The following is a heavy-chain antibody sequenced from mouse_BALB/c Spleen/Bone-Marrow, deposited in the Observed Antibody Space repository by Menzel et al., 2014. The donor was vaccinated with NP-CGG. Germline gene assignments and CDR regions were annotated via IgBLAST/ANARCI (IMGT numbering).Heavy chain of an antibody. J-gene: IGHJ2*01. V-gene: IGHV1-14*01. CDR2: VNPYNDGT. CDR3: ARRGRIAEALGY. Sequence: VQLQQSGPELVKPGASVKMSCKASGYTFTSYVMHWVKQKPGQGLEWIGNVNPYNDGTKYNEKFKGKATLTSDKSSSTAYMELSSLTSEDSAVYYYARRGRIAEALGYWGQGTTLTVSS. D-gene: IGHD6-1*01. CDR1: GYTFTSYV.